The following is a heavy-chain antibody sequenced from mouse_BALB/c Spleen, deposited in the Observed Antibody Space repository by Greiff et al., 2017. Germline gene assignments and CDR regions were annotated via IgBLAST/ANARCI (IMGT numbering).Heavy chain of an antibody. V-gene: IGHV1-14*01. CDR3: ASSLYYYGSSIGYFDV. D-gene: IGHD1-1*01. CDR2: INPYNDGT. CDR1: GYTFTSYV. J-gene: IGHJ1*01. Sequence: EVQLQESGPELVKPGASVKMSCKASGYTFTSYVMHWVKQKPGQGLEWIGYINPYNDGTKYNEKFKGKATLTSDKSSSTAYMELSSLTSEDSAVYYCASSLYYYGSSIGYFDVWGAGTTVTVSS.